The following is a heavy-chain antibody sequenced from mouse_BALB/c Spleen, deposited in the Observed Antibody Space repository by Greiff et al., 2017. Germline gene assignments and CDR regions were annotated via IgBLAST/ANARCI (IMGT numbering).Heavy chain of an antibody. V-gene: IGHV3-2*02. D-gene: IGHD1-2*01. CDR1: GYSITSDYA. CDR2: ISYSGST. CDR3: ARFTTATSWYFDV. Sequence: EVKLMESGPGLVKPSQSLSLTCTVTGYSITSDYAWNWIRQFPGNKLEWMGYISYSGSTSYNPSLKSRISITRDTSKNQFFLQLNSVTTEDTATYYCARFTTATSWYFDVWGAGTTVTVSS. J-gene: IGHJ1*01.